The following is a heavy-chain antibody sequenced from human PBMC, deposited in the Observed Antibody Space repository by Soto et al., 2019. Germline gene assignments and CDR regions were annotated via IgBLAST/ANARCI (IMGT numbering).Heavy chain of an antibody. V-gene: IGHV1-18*04. CDR3: AREDIVVVPAAIGYYYGMDV. CDR2: ISAYNGNT. J-gene: IGHJ6*02. Sequence: ASVKVSCKASGYTFTSYGISWVRQAPGQGLEWMGWISAYNGNTNYAQKLQGRVTMTTDTSTSTAYMELRSLRSDDTAVYYCAREDIVVVPAAIGYYYGMDVWGRGTTVTVSS. D-gene: IGHD2-2*02. CDR1: GYTFTSYG.